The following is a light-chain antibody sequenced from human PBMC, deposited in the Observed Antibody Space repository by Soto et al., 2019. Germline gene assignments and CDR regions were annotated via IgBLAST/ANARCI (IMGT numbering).Light chain of an antibody. J-gene: IGLJ2*01. Sequence: QSVLTQPPSVSAAPGQKGTISCSGSSSNIGNNYVSWYQQLPGTAPKLLIYDNNKRPSGIPDRFSGSKSGTSATLGITGLQTGDEADYYCGTWDSSLGAVVFGGGTK. CDR3: GTWDSSLGAVV. CDR1: SSNIGNNY. V-gene: IGLV1-51*01. CDR2: DNN.